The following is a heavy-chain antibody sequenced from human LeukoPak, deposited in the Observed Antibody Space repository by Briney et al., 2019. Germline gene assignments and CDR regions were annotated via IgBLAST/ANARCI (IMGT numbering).Heavy chain of an antibody. CDR3: ARGMATILDY. CDR2: IYSGGST. Sequence: PGGSLRLSCAASGFTFSTYNINWVRQAPGKGLEWVSVIYSGGSTYYADSVKGRFTISRDNSKNTLYLQMNSLRAEDTAVYYCARGMATILDYWGQGTLVTVSS. V-gene: IGHV3-53*01. CDR1: GFTFSTYN. J-gene: IGHJ4*02. D-gene: IGHD5-24*01.